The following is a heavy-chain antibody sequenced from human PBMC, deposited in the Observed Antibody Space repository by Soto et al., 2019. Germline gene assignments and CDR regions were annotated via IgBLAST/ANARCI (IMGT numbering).Heavy chain of an antibody. CDR2: IYHSGKT. V-gene: IGHV4-38-2*02. J-gene: IGHJ5*02. CDR1: GYSISSGYY. CDR3: ARDKRVTMIGGWFDP. Sequence: PSETLSLTCVVSGYSISSGYYWAWVRQPPGKELEWIGSIYHSGKTYYKPSLRSRVAVSVDTSKNQFSMKLISVTAADTAVYYCARDKRVTMIGGWFDPWGQGTLVTVSS. D-gene: IGHD3-22*01.